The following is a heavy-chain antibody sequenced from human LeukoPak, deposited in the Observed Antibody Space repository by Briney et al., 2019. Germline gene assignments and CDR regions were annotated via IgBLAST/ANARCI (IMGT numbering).Heavy chain of an antibody. V-gene: IGHV3-53*04. Sequence: PGGSLRLSCAASTFTFSRYAMAWVRQAPGKGLEWVSVIYSGGSTYYADSVKGRFTISRHNSKNALYLQMNSLRAEDTAVYYCARSLWFGRGMDVWGQGTTVTVSS. CDR3: ARSLWFGRGMDV. J-gene: IGHJ6*02. CDR2: IYSGGST. CDR1: TFTFSRYA. D-gene: IGHD3-10*01.